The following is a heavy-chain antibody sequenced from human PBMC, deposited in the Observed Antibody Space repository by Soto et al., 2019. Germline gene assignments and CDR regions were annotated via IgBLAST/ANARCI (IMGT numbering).Heavy chain of an antibody. CDR1: GFTLSSYA. V-gene: IGHV3-23*01. D-gene: IGHD2-15*01. CDR3: AKRRGAGGHFDY. Sequence: PGGSLRLSCGSSGFTLSSYAMGWVRQGPGKGLEWVAVVSIGGSTHYADSVRGRFTISRDNSKNTLSLQMNSLTAEDTAVYFCAKRRGAGGHFDYWGQGALVTVSS. CDR2: VSIGGST. J-gene: IGHJ4*02.